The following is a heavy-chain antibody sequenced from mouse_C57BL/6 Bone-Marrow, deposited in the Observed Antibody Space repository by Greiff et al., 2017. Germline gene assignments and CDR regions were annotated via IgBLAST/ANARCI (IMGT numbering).Heavy chain of an antibody. D-gene: IGHD1-1*01. CDR2: IHPNSGST. Sequence: QVQLKQPGAELVKPGASVKLSCKASGYTFTSYWMHWVKQRPGQGLEWIGMIHPNSGSTNYNEKFKSKATLTVDKSSSTAYMQLGSLTSEDSAVYYCARGGLLYGSSPFWYFDVWGTGTTVTVSS. V-gene: IGHV1-64*01. CDR1: GYTFTSYW. J-gene: IGHJ1*03. CDR3: ARGGLLYGSSPFWYFDV.